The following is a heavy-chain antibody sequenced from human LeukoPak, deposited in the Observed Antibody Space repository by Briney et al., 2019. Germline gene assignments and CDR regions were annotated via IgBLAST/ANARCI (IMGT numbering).Heavy chain of an antibody. J-gene: IGHJ3*02. CDR2: IYYSGTT. CDR3: ARDYYDSRGEAFDI. Sequence: SETLSLTCTVSGGSIGSHYWSWIRQPPGEGLEWIGYIYYSGTTSYNPSLKSRVTISADTSKNQFSLKLSSVTAADTAVYYCARDYYDSRGEAFDIWGLGTMVTVSS. D-gene: IGHD3-22*01. V-gene: IGHV4-59*11. CDR1: GGSIGSHY.